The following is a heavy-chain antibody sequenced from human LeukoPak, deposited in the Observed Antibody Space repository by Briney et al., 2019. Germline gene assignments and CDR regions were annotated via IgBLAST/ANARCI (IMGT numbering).Heavy chain of an antibody. CDR3: ARGIAARPPGHYYYMDV. D-gene: IGHD6-6*01. CDR1: GFTFSDYY. J-gene: IGHJ6*03. V-gene: IGHV3-11*01. Sequence: GGSPRLSCAASGFTFSDYYMSWIRQAPGKGLEWVSYISSSGSTIYYADSVEGRFTISRDNAKNSLYLQMNSLRAEDTAVYYCARGIAARPPGHYYYMDVWDKGTTVTVSS. CDR2: ISSSGSTI.